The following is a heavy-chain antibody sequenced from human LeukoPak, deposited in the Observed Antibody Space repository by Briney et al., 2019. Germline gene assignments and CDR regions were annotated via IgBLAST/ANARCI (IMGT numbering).Heavy chain of an antibody. CDR1: GGTFSSYA. CDR2: IIPIFGTA. CDR3: ARGESYRYYYFDY. Sequence: SVKVSCKASGGTFSSYAISWVRQAPGQGLEWMGGIIPIFGTANYAQKFQGRVTITTDESTSTAYMELSSLRSEDTAVYYCARGESYRYYYFDYWGQGTLVTVSS. D-gene: IGHD3-16*02. J-gene: IGHJ4*02. V-gene: IGHV1-69*05.